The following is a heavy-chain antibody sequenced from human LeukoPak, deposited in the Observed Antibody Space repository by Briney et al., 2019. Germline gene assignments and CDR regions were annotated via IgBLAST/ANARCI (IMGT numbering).Heavy chain of an antibody. V-gene: IGHV3-21*01. D-gene: IGHD6-13*01. CDR2: ISSSSGYI. J-gene: IGHJ6*02. CDR1: GFTFSSYS. Sequence: GGSLRLSCAASGFTFSSYSMNWVRQAPGKGLEWVSSISSSSGYIYYADSVKGRFTISRDNAKNSLYLQMNSLRAEDTAVYYCARDADSSSWSTYYYYGMDVWGQGTTVTVSS. CDR3: ARDADSSSWSTYYYYGMDV.